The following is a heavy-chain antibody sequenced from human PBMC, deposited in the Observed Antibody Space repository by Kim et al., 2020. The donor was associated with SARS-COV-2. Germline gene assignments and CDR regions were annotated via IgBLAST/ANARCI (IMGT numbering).Heavy chain of an antibody. CDR2: ISAYNGNT. J-gene: IGHJ4*02. CDR1: GYTFTSYG. CDR3: ARMRPGFWSGKGLDY. D-gene: IGHD3-3*01. Sequence: ASVKVSCKASGYTFTSYGISWVRQAPGQGLEWMGWISAYNGNTNYAQKLQGRVTMTTDTSTSTAYMELRSLRSDDTAVYYCARMRPGFWSGKGLDYWGQGTLVTVSS. V-gene: IGHV1-18*04.